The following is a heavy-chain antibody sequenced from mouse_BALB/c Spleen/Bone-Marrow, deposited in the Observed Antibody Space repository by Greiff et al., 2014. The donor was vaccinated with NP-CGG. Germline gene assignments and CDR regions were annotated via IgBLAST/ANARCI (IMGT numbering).Heavy chain of an antibody. CDR2: INSNGGST. CDR1: GFTFSWFG. D-gene: IGHD2-1*01. J-gene: IGHJ3*01. V-gene: IGHV5-6-3*01. CDR3: ARGLDYGNYGPGFAY. Sequence: EVKLVESGGGLVQPGGSLKLSCAASGFTFSWFGMSWVRQTPDKRLELVATINSNGGSTYYPDSVKGRFTISRDNAENTLYLQMNSLKSEDTAMYYCARGLDYGNYGPGFAYWGQGTLVTVSA.